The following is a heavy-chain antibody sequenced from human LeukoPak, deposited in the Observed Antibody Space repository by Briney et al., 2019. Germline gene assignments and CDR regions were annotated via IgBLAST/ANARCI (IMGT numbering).Heavy chain of an antibody. Sequence: SVKVSCKASGGTFSSYAISWVRQAPGQGPEWMGGIIPIFGTANYAQKFQGRVTITTDESTSTAYMELSSLRPEDTAVYYCARGYYDSSGYYYYAFDIWGQGTMVTVSS. V-gene: IGHV1-69*05. CDR3: ARGYYDSSGYYYYAFDI. J-gene: IGHJ3*02. CDR2: IIPIFGTA. D-gene: IGHD3-22*01. CDR1: GGTFSSYA.